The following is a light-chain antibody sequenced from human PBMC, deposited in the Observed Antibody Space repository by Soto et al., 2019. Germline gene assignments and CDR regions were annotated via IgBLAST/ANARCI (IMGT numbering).Light chain of an antibody. J-gene: IGKJ1*01. CDR2: KAA. CDR3: QQYSSYPWT. Sequence: DIQMTQSPSTLSASVGDRVTITCRASQTFSTSLAWYQQKPGQAPKLLIYKAASLESGVPSRFSGSGSGTEFTLPIRSPQPDDFATYYCQQYSSYPWTFGQGNKGEIK. CDR1: QTFSTS. V-gene: IGKV1-5*03.